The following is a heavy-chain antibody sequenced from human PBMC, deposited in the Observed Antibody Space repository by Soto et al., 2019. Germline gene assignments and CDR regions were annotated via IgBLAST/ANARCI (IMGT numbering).Heavy chain of an antibody. D-gene: IGHD3-3*01. CDR1: GGTFSSYA. V-gene: IGHV1-69*13. CDR3: AKGDGGQRITIFGVVPYGMDV. Sequence: GASVKVSCKASGGTFSSYAISWVRQAPGQGLEWMGGIIPIFGTANYAQKLQGRVTITADESTSTAYMELSSLRSEDTAVYYCAKGDGGQRITIFGVVPYGMDVWGQGTTVTVSS. CDR2: IIPIFGTA. J-gene: IGHJ6*02.